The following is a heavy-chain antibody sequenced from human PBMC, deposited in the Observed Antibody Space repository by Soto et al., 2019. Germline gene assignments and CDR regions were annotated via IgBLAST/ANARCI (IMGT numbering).Heavy chain of an antibody. CDR2: IKSKIDGGTT. V-gene: IGHV3-15*01. CDR1: GITFSNAW. Sequence: EVQLAESGGGLVKPGGSLRVSCAASGITFSNAWMTWVRQAPGKGLEWVGRIKSKIDGGTTDYGVPVKGRFTISRDDSKNTLYLQMNSLKTEDTAVYYCTTGRYSSSLYFDSWGQGTLVTVSS. J-gene: IGHJ4*02. CDR3: TTGRYSSSLYFDS. D-gene: IGHD6-6*01.